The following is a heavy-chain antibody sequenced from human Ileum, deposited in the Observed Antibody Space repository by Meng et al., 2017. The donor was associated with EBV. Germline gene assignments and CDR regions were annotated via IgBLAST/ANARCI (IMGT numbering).Heavy chain of an antibody. V-gene: IGHV1-2*06. Sequence: QVQLVQSGAGVKKPGASVKVSCKASGYTFTSYYMHWVGQAPGQGLEWMGRINPNSGGTNYAQKFQGRVTMTRDTSISTAYMELSRLRSDDTAVYYCARVGYGSGSFRFDYWGQGTLVTVSS. J-gene: IGHJ4*02. CDR3: ARVGYGSGSFRFDY. CDR2: INPNSGGT. CDR1: GYTFTSYY. D-gene: IGHD3-10*01.